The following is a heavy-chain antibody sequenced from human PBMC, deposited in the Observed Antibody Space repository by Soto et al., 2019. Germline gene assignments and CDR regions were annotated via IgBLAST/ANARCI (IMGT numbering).Heavy chain of an antibody. CDR2: INNYGSIT. J-gene: IGHJ4*02. Sequence: GGSLRLSCAASGFTFSSYWMHWVRQAPGKGLVWVSRINNYGSITTYADSVKGRFTVSRDNAANTLYLQMNSLRAEDTAVYYCGRTVSGDTDYWGQGTLVTVSS. CDR1: GFTFSSYW. V-gene: IGHV3-74*03. D-gene: IGHD4-4*01. CDR3: GRTVSGDTDY.